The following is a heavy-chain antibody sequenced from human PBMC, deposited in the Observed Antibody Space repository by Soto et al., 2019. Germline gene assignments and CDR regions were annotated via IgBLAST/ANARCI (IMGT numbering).Heavy chain of an antibody. D-gene: IGHD2-15*01. CDR1: GLPFSQSW. J-gene: IGHJ1*01. CDR2: AKSKADGGTT. V-gene: IGHV3-15*01. Sequence: EVQLVESGGGLVQPGGSLRLSCAASGLPFSQSWMRWVRQAPGKGLEWIRRAKSKADGGTTDYAAPVKGRFTISRAHSLHTVYLKLRYMYLVEGAACGVCGSRCSGGRFFYALMWGQ. CDR3: CGSRCSGGRFFYALM.